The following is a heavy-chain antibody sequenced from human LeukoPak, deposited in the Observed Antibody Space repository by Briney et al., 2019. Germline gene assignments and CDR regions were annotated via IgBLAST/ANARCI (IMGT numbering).Heavy chain of an antibody. CDR3: ARDDSPYYDSSGYYFL. J-gene: IGHJ4*02. V-gene: IGHV3-7*03. CDR2: IKQDGSEK. Sequence: PGGSLRLSCAASGFTFSSYWMSWVRQAPGKGLEWVANIKQDGSEKYYVDSVKGRLTISRDNAKNSLYLQMNSLRAEDTAVYYCARDDSPYYDSSGYYFLWGQGTLVTVSS. CDR1: GFTFSSYW. D-gene: IGHD3-22*01.